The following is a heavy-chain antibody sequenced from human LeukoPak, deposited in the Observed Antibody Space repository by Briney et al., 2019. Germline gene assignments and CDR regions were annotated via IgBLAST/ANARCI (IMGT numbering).Heavy chain of an antibody. V-gene: IGHV3-23*01. D-gene: IGHD3-22*01. J-gene: IGHJ4*02. CDR2: ITGSDIRT. CDR3: AKECYDRGGYCFDQ. Sequence: PGGSLRLSCAASGFTFSTNAMSWVRQAPGKGLEWVPGITGSDIRTYNADSAKGRFTITRDNSKSALYLQMNNLRAEDTAVYYCAKECYDRGGYCFDQWGQGTLVTVSS. CDR1: GFTFSTNA.